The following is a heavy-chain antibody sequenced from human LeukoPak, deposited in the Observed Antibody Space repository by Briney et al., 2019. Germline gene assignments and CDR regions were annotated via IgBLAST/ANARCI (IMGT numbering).Heavy chain of an antibody. Sequence: GASVNVSCKASGGTFSSYTISWVRQAPGQGLQWMGRIIPILGIATYAQKFQGRVTITADKSTSTAYMELSSLRSEDTAVYCCAARYDYGDYVVRPWGQGTLVTVSS. D-gene: IGHD4-17*01. CDR2: IIPILGIA. J-gene: IGHJ4*02. V-gene: IGHV1-69*02. CDR3: AARYDYGDYVVRP. CDR1: GGTFSSYT.